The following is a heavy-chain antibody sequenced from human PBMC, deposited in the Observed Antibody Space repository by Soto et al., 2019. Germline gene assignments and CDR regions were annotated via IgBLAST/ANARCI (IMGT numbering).Heavy chain of an antibody. V-gene: IGHV1-3*01. CDR2: INAGNGNT. Sequence: QVQLVQSGAEVKKPGASVKGSCKASGYTFTSYAMRWVRQAPGQRLEWMGWINAGNGNTKYSQKCQGRVTITRDTSASTAYMELSSLRSEDTAVYYCARAPTGQWLVQYYFDYWGQGTLVTVSS. CDR3: ARAPTGQWLVQYYFDY. J-gene: IGHJ4*02. D-gene: IGHD6-19*01. CDR1: GYTFTSYA.